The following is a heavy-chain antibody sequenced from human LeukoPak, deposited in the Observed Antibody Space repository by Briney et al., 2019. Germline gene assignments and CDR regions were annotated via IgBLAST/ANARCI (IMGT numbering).Heavy chain of an antibody. CDR1: GGSISSYY. CDR2: IYYSGST. V-gene: IGHV4-59*01. D-gene: IGHD3-10*01. Sequence: SETLSLTCTVSGGSISSYYWSWIRQPPGQGLEWIGYIYYSGSTNYNPSLKSRVTISVDTSKNQFSLKLSSVTAADTAVYYCARDYYGSGYIDYWGQGTLVTVSS. CDR3: ARDYYGSGYIDY. J-gene: IGHJ4*02.